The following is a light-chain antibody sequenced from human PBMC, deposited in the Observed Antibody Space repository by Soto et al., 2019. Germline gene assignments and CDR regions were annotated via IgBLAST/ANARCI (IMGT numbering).Light chain of an antibody. CDR3: QQFNNYLPYT. CDR2: DAS. V-gene: IGKV1D-13*01. Sequence: AIQLTQSPSSLSASVGDRVTITCRTSQGISSALAWYQQKPGKAPKLLIYDASSLESGVPSRFSGSGSGTDFTLTISSLQPEDFATSYCQQFNNYLPYTFGQGTKLEIK. J-gene: IGKJ2*01. CDR1: QGISSA.